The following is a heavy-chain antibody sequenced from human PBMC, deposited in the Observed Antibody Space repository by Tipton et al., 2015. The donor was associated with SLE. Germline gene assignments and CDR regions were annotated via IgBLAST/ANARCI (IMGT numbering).Heavy chain of an antibody. CDR3: ARGRIPLGDYMWENFRSMWYFDS. V-gene: IGHV4-39*07. J-gene: IGHJ4*02. D-gene: IGHD3-16*02. Sequence: TLSLTCTVSGGSISSSNYYWGWIRQPPGKGLEWIGNIDYSGSTHDNPSLKSRVTTSVDTSKNQFSLKLNSVTAADTAVYYCARGRIPLGDYMWENFRSMWYFDSWGQGTLVTVSS. CDR2: IDYSGST. CDR1: GGSISSSNYY.